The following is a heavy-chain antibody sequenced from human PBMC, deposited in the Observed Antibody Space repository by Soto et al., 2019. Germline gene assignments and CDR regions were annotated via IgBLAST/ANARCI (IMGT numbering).Heavy chain of an antibody. D-gene: IGHD3-10*01. CDR2: ISGSGCST. CDR1: GFTFSSYV. Sequence: GGSLRLSCEASGFTFSSYVMSWVRQAPGKGLEWVSGISGSGCSTYYADSVKGRFTISRDNSKNTLYLQMNSPRAEDTAVYYCAKVLYGSGSYSPFDYWGQGTLVTVSS. V-gene: IGHV3-23*01. J-gene: IGHJ4*02. CDR3: AKVLYGSGSYSPFDY.